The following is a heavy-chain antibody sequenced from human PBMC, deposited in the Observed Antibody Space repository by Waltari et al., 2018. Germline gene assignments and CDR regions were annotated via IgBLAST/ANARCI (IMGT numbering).Heavy chain of an antibody. CDR2: INHAGHT. J-gene: IGHJ6*02. CDR3: VRLEDCTGPGGHCYSGDPFALDV. V-gene: IGHV4-34*02. D-gene: IGHD2-15*01. Sequence: QVQLQQWGAGLLQSSETLSLTCAVYGGSFSGYYWGWVRQPPGKGLEWIGEINHAGHTNHNPSRRSRVTMSADTSKSQFSLKLNSVTAADTAVYYCVRLEDCTGPGGHCYSGDPFALDVWGQGTTVTVSS. CDR1: GGSFSGYY.